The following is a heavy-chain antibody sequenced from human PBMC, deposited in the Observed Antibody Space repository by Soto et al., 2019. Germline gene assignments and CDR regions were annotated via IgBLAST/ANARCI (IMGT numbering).Heavy chain of an antibody. V-gene: IGHV1-18*01. Sequence: ASVTVSCQASGYTITRYGISWVRQAPGQGLEWMGWISAYNGNTNYAQKLQGRVTMTTDTSTSTAYMELRSLRSDDTAVYYCARDPRPHCSGGSCYLTYFQHWGQGALVTVSS. CDR2: ISAYNGNT. CDR3: ARDPRPHCSGGSCYLTYFQH. J-gene: IGHJ1*01. D-gene: IGHD2-15*01. CDR1: GYTITRYG.